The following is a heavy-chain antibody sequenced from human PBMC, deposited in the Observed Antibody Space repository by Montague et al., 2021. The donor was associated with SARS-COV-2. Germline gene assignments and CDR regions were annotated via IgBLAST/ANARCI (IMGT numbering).Heavy chain of an antibody. CDR3: ARGYCSGSGCYYYYGMDV. D-gene: IGHD2-15*01. CDR2: KKNSGRT. Sequence: KKKNSGRTNYNPSLKGRVTISVDTSKNQFSLRLSSVTAAETAVYYCARGYCSGSGCYYYYGMDVWGQGTTVTVSS. J-gene: IGHJ6*02. V-gene: IGHV4-34*01.